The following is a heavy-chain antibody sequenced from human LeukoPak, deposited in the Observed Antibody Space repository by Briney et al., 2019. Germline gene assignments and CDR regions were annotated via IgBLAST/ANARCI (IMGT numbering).Heavy chain of an antibody. CDR3: ARGYSSSWYVY. Sequence: PGTLSLTCTVSGGSISSYYWSWIRQPPGKGLEWIGYIYYSGSTNYNPSLKSRVTISVDTSKNQFSLKLSSVPAADTAVYYCARGYSSSWYVYWGQGTLVTVSS. CDR1: GGSISSYY. J-gene: IGHJ4*02. D-gene: IGHD6-13*01. V-gene: IGHV4-59*01. CDR2: IYYSGST.